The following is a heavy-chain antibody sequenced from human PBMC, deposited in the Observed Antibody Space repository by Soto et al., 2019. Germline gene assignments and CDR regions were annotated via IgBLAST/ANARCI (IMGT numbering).Heavy chain of an antibody. CDR1: GGSISSNY. CDR2: MYHSGST. CDR3: ARTYCSTITCHEGGNWFDP. J-gene: IGHJ5*02. V-gene: IGHV4-59*01. D-gene: IGHD3-10*01. Sequence: QVQLQESGPGLVKPSETLSLTCTVSGGSISSNYWTWIRQPPGEGLEWIGYMYHSGSTNYNPSLKSRVSMSVDTSKNQFSLRLSSVTAADTAVYFCARTYCSTITCHEGGNWFDPWGQGTLVTVSS.